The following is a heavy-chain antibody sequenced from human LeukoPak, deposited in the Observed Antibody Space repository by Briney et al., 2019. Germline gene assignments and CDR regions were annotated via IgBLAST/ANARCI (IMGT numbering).Heavy chain of an antibody. CDR2: INHSGST. V-gene: IGHV4-34*01. CDR1: GGSFSGYY. J-gene: IGHJ5*02. CDR3: ARLNWNKHSAFNP. D-gene: IGHD1/OR15-1a*01. Sequence: SETLSLTCAVYGGSFSGYYWSWIRQPPGKGLEWIGEINHSGSTNYNPSLKSRVTISVDTSKNQFSLELSSVTAADTAVYYCARLNWNKHSAFNPWGQGTLVTVSS.